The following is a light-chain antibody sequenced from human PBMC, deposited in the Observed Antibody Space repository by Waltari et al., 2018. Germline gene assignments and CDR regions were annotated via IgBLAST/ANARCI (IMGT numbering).Light chain of an antibody. CDR1: QSVGRS. J-gene: IGKJ4*02. Sequence: EIMLTQSPGILSLSPGEGATLSCRASQSVGRSLAWYQQKPGQAPRLVISGASNRATGIPDRFSGSGSGTDFSLTISRLEPEDFAVYYCQHYVRLPVTFGRGTKVEIK. CDR3: QHYVRLPVT. V-gene: IGKV3-20*01. CDR2: GAS.